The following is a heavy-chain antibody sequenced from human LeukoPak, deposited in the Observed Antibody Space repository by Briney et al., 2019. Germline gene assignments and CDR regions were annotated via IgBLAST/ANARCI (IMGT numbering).Heavy chain of an antibody. J-gene: IGHJ3*02. Sequence: GGSLRLSCAASGFKFNSYWMSWVRQAPGKGLDCVANIKQDGSEIYFVDSVKGRFTISRDNAKNSLYLQMNSLRAEDTAVYYCARGLAGMTAFDIWGQGTMVTVSS. CDR3: ARGLAGMTAFDI. D-gene: IGHD6-19*01. V-gene: IGHV3-7*04. CDR1: GFKFNSYW. CDR2: IKQDGSEI.